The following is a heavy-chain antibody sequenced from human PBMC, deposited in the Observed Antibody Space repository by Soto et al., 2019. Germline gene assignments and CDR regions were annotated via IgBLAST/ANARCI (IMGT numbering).Heavy chain of an antibody. CDR1: GGSISSGDYY. D-gene: IGHD3-16*01. CDR3: ARVGGLSGPHGMDV. Sequence: PSETLSLTCTVSGGSISSGDYYWGWIRQPPGKGLEWIGYIYYSGSTYYNPSLKSRVTISVDTSKNQFSLKLSSVTAADTAVYYCARVGGLSGPHGMDVWGQGTTVTVSS. CDR2: IYYSGST. V-gene: IGHV4-30-4*01. J-gene: IGHJ6*02.